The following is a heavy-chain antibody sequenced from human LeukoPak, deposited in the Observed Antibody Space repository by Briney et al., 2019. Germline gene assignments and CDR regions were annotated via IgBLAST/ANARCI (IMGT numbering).Heavy chain of an antibody. J-gene: IGHJ4*02. CDR1: GFTFSYYG. V-gene: IGHV3-30*18. D-gene: IGHD5-18*01. Sequence: GGSLRLSCAASGFTFSYYGMHWVRQAPGKGLEWVAVISYDGSDKYYADSVKGRFTISRDNSKNTLYLQMNSLRAEDTAVYYCAKGIPGDYWGQGIPVTVSS. CDR3: AKGIPGDY. CDR2: ISYDGSDK.